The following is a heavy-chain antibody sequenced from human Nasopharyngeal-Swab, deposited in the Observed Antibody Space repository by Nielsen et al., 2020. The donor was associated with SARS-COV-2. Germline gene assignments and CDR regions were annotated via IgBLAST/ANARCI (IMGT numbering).Heavy chain of an antibody. D-gene: IGHD6-19*01. CDR2: INPSGGST. V-gene: IGHV1-46*01. J-gene: IGHJ4*02. CDR1: GYTFTSYY. Sequence: ASVKVSCKASGYTFTSYYMHWVRQAPGQGLEWMGIINPSGGSTSYAQKLQGRVTMTTDTSTSTAYMELRSLRSDDTAVYYCARSGEQWLVPDYYFDYWGQGTLVTVSS. CDR3: ARSGEQWLVPDYYFDY.